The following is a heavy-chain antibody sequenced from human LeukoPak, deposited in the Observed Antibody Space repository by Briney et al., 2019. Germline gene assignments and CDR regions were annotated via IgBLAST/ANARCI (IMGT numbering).Heavy chain of an antibody. CDR3: ARSTGTKPFDI. CDR1: EYRFTSYW. J-gene: IGHJ3*02. Sequence: GESLQISCQGSEYRFTSYWIGWVRQMPGKGLEWMGIIYPGDSDTRYSPSFQGQVTFSADKSISTAYLQWSSLKASDTAMYYCARSTGTKPFDIWGQGTVVTVSS. V-gene: IGHV5-51*01. D-gene: IGHD1-1*01. CDR2: IYPGDSDT.